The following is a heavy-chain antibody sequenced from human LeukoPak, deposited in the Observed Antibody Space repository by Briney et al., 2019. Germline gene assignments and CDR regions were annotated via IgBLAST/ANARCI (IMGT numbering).Heavy chain of an antibody. CDR1: GGSISSYY. CDR2: IYYSGST. J-gene: IGHJ4*02. CDR3: ARHWGDGYLFDY. Sequence: SETLSLTCTVSGGSISSYYWSWIRQPPGKGLEWIGYIYYSGSTNYNPSLKSRVTISVDTSKNGFSLKLSSVTAADTAVYYCARHWGDGYLFDYWGQGTLVTVSS. V-gene: IGHV4-59*08. D-gene: IGHD5-24*01.